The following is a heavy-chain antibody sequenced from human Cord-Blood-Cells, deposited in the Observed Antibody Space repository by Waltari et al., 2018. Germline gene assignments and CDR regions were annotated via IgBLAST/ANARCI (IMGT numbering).Heavy chain of an antibody. CDR3: AKPYYFDY. V-gene: IGHV3-23*01. CDR2: ISGSGGST. J-gene: IGHJ4*02. Sequence: EVQLLASGGGLVQPGGSLRLSCGVSAFTFRSYALSWVRQAPGKGLEWVSAISGSGGSTYYADSVKGRFTISRDNSKNTLYLQMNSLRAEDTAVYYCAKPYYFDYWGQGTLVTVSS. CDR1: AFTFRSYA.